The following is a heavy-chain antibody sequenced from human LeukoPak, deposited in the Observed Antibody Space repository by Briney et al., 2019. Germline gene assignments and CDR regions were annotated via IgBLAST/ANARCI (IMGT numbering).Heavy chain of an antibody. D-gene: IGHD3-10*01. J-gene: IGHJ4*02. CDR2: IYHSGST. V-gene: IGHV4-38-2*02. Sequence: SETLSLTCTVSGYSISSGYYWGWIRQPPGKGLEWIGSIYHSGSTYYNPSLKSRVTISVDTSKNQFSLKLSSVTAADTAVYYCARRWGSGSYFRHWGQGTLVTVSS. CDR3: ARRWGSGSYFRH. CDR1: GYSISSGYY.